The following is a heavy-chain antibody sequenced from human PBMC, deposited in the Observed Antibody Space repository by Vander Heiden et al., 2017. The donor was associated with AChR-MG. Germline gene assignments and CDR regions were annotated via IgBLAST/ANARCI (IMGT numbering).Heavy chain of an antibody. Sequence: QVQLQESGPGLVKPSETLSLTCTVSGGSISTYYRSWIRQPPGKALEWIGAIHYSGSPKYNPSLKSRVTISEDTSTNQFSLRLNSVTAADTAVYYCARASVGSCYSVKGGTRICPLISIDMWSKGTTVTVSS. J-gene: IGHJ6*03. D-gene: IGHD2-15*01. CDR1: GGSISTYY. CDR2: IHYSGSP. V-gene: IGHV4-59*01. CDR3: ARASVGSCYSVKGGTRICPLISIDM.